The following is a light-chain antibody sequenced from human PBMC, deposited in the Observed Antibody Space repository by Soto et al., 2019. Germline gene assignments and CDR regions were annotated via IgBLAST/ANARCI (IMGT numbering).Light chain of an antibody. CDR1: SSNIGSNT. J-gene: IGLJ1*01. CDR2: SNN. CDR3: AAWDDSLNGFYV. Sequence: QPVLTQSPSASGTPGQRVTISCSGSSSNIGSNTVNWYQQLPGTAPKLLIYSNNQRPSGVPDRFSGSKSGTSASLAISGLQSEDEADYYCAAWDDSLNGFYVFGTGTKLTVL. V-gene: IGLV1-44*01.